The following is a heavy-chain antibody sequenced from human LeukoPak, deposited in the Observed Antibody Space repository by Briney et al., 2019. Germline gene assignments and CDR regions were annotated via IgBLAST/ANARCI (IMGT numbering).Heavy chain of an antibody. CDR3: ASSYSSSWYGLGWFDP. CDR2: IYYDGST. D-gene: IGHD6-13*01. Sequence: PSETLSLTCTVSSGSISSSSYYWGWIRQPPGKGLEWIGNIYYDGSTNYNPSLKSRVTISVDTSKNQFSLKLSSVTAADTAVYYCASSYSSSWYGLGWFDPWGQGTLVTVSS. J-gene: IGHJ5*02. CDR1: SGSISSSSYY. V-gene: IGHV4-39*07.